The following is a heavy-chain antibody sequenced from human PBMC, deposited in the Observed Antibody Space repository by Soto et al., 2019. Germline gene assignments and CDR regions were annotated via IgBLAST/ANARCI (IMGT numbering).Heavy chain of an antibody. CDR3: ARATTPLWFGEGYYYGMDV. CDR1: GGTFSSYA. Sequence: SVKVSCKASGGTFSSYAISWVRQAPGQGLEWMGGIIPIFGTANYAQKFQGRVTITADESTSTAYMELSSLRSEDTAVYYCARATTPLWFGEGYYYGMDVWGQGTTVTVSS. CDR2: IIPIFGTA. V-gene: IGHV1-69*13. D-gene: IGHD3-10*01. J-gene: IGHJ6*02.